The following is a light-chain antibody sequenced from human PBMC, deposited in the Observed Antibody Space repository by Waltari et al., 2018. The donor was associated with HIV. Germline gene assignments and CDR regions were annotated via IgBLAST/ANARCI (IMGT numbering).Light chain of an antibody. V-gene: IGLV2-14*01. J-gene: IGLJ2*01. CDR3: SSYVSTSSLGL. Sequence: QAALTQPASVSGSPGQSITISCTGTSSDVGGYNYVSWYQQGPGKGPTLILHEVTNRPSWVSDRFSGSKSGHSASLTISGLQTEDEADYYCSSYVSTSSLGLFGGGTKLTVL. CDR2: EVT. CDR1: SSDVGGYNY.